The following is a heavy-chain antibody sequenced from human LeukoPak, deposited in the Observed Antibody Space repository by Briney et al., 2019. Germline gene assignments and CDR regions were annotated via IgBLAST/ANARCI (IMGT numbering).Heavy chain of an antibody. CDR3: ATHIPLVGATVAAHFDY. V-gene: IGHV1-24*01. CDR1: GYTLTELS. Sequence: ASVKVSCKLSGYTLTELSIHWVRQAPGKRLEWRGGFDHEDGETIYAQKFQGRVTMTEETSTDTAYMELSSLRSEDTAVYYCATHIPLVGATVAAHFDYWGQGTLVTVSS. D-gene: IGHD1-26*01. CDR2: FDHEDGET. J-gene: IGHJ4*02.